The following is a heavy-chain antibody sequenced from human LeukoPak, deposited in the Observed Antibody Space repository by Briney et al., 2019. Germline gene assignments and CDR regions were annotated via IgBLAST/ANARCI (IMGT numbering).Heavy chain of an antibody. Sequence: ASAKVSCKASGGTFSSYAISWVRQAPGQGLERMGGIIPIFGTANYAQKFQGRVTITADESTSTAYMELSSLRSEDTAVYYCARIMDYYDSSGTGYAFDIWGQGTMVTVSS. D-gene: IGHD3-22*01. CDR2: IIPIFGTA. CDR3: ARIMDYYDSSGTGYAFDI. V-gene: IGHV1-69*13. CDR1: GGTFSSYA. J-gene: IGHJ3*02.